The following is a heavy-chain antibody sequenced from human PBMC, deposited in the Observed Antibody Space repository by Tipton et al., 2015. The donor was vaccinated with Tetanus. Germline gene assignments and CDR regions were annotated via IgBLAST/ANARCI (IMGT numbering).Heavy chain of an antibody. V-gene: IGHV3-74*02. J-gene: IGHJ6*02. CDR3: ARGRLGRDYGMDV. CDR2: MNSDGSST. Sequence: VQLVQSGGGLVKPGGSLRLSCAASGFAFSAYWMYWVRQAPGKGLMWVSRMNSDGSSTIYADSVKGRFTISRDNAKNTLFLQMSSLRAEDTAVYYCARGRLGRDYGMDVWGQGTTVTVSS. D-gene: IGHD7-27*01. CDR1: GFAFSAYW.